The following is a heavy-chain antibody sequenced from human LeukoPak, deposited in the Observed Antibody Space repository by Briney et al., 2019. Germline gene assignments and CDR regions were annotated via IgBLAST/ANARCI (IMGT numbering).Heavy chain of an antibody. CDR2: ISGSGCTT. CDR3: AAQKRGTSRPYYFDY. V-gene: IGHV3-23*01. Sequence: GGSLRLSCAASGFTFSSYAMSWVRQAPGKGLEWVSTISGSGCTTYYADSVKGRFSISRDNSKNTLYLHMNSLRAEYTAVYYCAAQKRGTSRPYYFDYWGQGTLLTVSS. J-gene: IGHJ4*02. D-gene: IGHD3-16*02. CDR1: GFTFSSYA.